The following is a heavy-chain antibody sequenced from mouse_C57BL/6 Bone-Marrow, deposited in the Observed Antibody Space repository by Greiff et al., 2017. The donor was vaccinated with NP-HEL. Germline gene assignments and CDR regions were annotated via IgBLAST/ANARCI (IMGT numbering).Heavy chain of an antibody. J-gene: IGHJ2*01. Sequence: VQLKESGTVLARPGASVKMSCKTSGYTFTSYWMHWVKQRPGQGLEWIGAIYPGNSDTSYNQKFTGKAKLTAVTSASTAYMELSSLTNEDSAVYYCTRRVITTVVEYYFDYWGQGTTLTVSS. CDR2: IYPGNSDT. CDR3: TRRVITTVVEYYFDY. CDR1: GYTFTSYW. D-gene: IGHD1-1*01. V-gene: IGHV1-5*01.